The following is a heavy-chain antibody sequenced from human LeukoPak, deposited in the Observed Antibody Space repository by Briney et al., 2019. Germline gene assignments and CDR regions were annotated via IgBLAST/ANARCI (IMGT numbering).Heavy chain of an antibody. D-gene: IGHD3-22*01. CDR3: AKRGVVIRVILVGFHKEAYYFDS. J-gene: IGHJ4*02. CDR1: GITLSNYG. Sequence: GSLRLSCAVSGITLSNYGMSWVRQAPGKGLEWVAGISDSGGSTNYADSVKGRFTISRDNPKNTLYLQMNSLRAEDTAVYFCAKRGVVIRVILVGFHKEAYYFDSWGQGALVTVSS. V-gene: IGHV3-23*01. CDR2: ISDSGGST.